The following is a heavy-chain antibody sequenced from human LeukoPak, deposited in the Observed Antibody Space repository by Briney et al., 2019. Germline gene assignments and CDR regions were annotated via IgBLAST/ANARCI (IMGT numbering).Heavy chain of an antibody. Sequence: SQTLSLTCTVSGGSISSGGYYWSWIRQHPGKGLEWIGYIYYSGSTYYNPSLKSRVTISVNTSKNQFSLKLSSVTAADTAVYYCARGCSSGWSWDYWGQGTLVTVSS. V-gene: IGHV4-31*03. CDR2: IYYSGST. J-gene: IGHJ4*02. CDR3: ARGCSSGWSWDY. CDR1: GGSISSGGYY. D-gene: IGHD6-19*01.